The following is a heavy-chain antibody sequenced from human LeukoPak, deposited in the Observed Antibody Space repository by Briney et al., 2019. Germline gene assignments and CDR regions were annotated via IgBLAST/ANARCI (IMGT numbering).Heavy chain of an antibody. V-gene: IGHV3-23*01. J-gene: IGHJ3*02. CDR1: GFTFSSYA. D-gene: IGHD3-10*01. CDR3: AQFHYGSGSYLKHAFDI. Sequence: GGSLRLSCAASGFTFSSYAMSWVRQAPGEGLEWVSAISGSGGSTYYANSVKGRFTISRHNPKNTLYLQMNSLRAEDTAVYYCAQFHYGSGSYLKHAFDIWGQGTMVTVSS. CDR2: ISGSGGST.